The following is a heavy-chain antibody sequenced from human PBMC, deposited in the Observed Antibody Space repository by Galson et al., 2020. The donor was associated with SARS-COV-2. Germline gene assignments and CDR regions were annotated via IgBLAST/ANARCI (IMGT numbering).Heavy chain of an antibody. CDR3: ARSGAAGRPLLSY. CDR2: IYDSGST. J-gene: IGHJ4*02. V-gene: IGHV4-59*08. D-gene: IGHD6-6*01. Sequence: ETLSLTCTVSGGSISSHYWSWIRQPPGKGLEWIGYIYDSGSTNYNPSLKSRVTISVDTSEKQVSLKLSSVTAADTAVYYCARSGAAGRPLLSYWGQGTLVTVSS. CDR1: GGSISSHY.